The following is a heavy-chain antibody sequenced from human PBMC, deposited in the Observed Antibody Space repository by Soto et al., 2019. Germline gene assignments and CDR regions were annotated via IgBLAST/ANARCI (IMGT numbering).Heavy chain of an antibody. V-gene: IGHV3-74*02. J-gene: IGHJ6*02. CDR1: GFTFSSYW. Sequence: VQLVESGGGVVQPGRSLRLSCAASGFTFSSYWMHWVRQAPGKGLVWVSRINSDGSSTSYADSVKGRFTISRDNAKNTLYLQMNSLRAEDTAVYYCARGVEGYCSGGSCYGRGYYYYGMDVWGQGTTVTVSS. CDR2: INSDGSST. CDR3: ARGVEGYCSGGSCYGRGYYYYGMDV. D-gene: IGHD2-15*01.